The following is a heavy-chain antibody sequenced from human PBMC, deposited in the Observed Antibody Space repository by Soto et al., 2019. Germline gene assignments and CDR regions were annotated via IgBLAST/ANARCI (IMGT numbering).Heavy chain of an antibody. CDR2: IWYNGSDK. Sequence: QVQRVESGGGVVQPGRSLRLSCAASGFTFSSYGMHWVRQAPGKGLEWVAVIWYNGSDKKYADSVKGRFTISRDNSEKTLYLHMNSLRAEDTAVYYCAKDYGDWTGLYYYGMDVWGQGTTVTVSS. CDR1: GFTFSSYG. V-gene: IGHV3-33*06. D-gene: IGHD4-17*01. CDR3: AKDYGDWTGLYYYGMDV. J-gene: IGHJ6*02.